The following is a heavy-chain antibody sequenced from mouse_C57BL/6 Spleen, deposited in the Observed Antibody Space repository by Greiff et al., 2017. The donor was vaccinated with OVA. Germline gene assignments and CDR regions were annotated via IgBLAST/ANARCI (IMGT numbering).Heavy chain of an antibody. J-gene: IGHJ1*03. Sequence: QVQLQQSGPELVKPGASVKLSCKASGYAFSSSWMNWVKQRPGKGLEWIGRIYPGDGDTNYNGKFKGKATLTADKSSSTAYMQLSSLTSEDSAVYFCARGYGSSKNWYFDVWGTGTTVTVSS. D-gene: IGHD1-1*01. CDR1: GYAFSSSW. V-gene: IGHV1-82*01. CDR2: IYPGDGDT. CDR3: ARGYGSSKNWYFDV.